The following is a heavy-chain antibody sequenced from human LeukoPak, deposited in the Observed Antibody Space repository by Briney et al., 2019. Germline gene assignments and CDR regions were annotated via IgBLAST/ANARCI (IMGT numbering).Heavy chain of an antibody. J-gene: IGHJ4*02. CDR1: GFTFSSYS. CDR2: ISSSSYI. D-gene: IGHD3-3*01. CDR3: ARDAEYYDFWSGYYTVSSLDYFDY. V-gene: IGHV3-21*01. Sequence: GGPLRLSCAASGFTFSSYSMNWVRQAPGKGLEWVSSISSSSYIYYADSVKGRFTTSRDNAKNSLYLQMNSLRAEDTAVYYCARDAEYYDFWSGYYTVSSLDYFDYWGQGTLVTVSS.